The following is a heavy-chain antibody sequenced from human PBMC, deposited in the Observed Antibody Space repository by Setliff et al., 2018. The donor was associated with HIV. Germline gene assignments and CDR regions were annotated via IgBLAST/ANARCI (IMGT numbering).Heavy chain of an antibody. CDR3: ARVFSAGWFDS. V-gene: IGHV5-51*01. D-gene: IGHD3-9*01. CDR1: GYDFTTNW. J-gene: IGHJ6*04. CDR2: IRPADSDT. Sequence: GESLKISCKTSGYDFTTNWVGWVRQMPGKGLEWMGIIRPADSDTRVNPSFQGHVTISADKSISTTYLQWSSLRASDTAMYYCARVFSAGWFDSWGKGTTVTVSS.